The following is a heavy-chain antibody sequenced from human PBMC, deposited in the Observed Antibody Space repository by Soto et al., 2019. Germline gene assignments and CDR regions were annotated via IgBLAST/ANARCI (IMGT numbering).Heavy chain of an antibody. Sequence: EVQLLEPGGGLVQPGGSVRLSCAASGLTFGNYAMSWVRQAPGKGLEWVSAISGDSGRTYYADSVKGRFTISRDNSKNTLYLQMNTLRAEDTAVYYCAVTPNCGRDCSAASYWYFDIWGRGTLVTVSS. J-gene: IGHJ2*01. D-gene: IGHD2-21*02. CDR3: AVTPNCGRDCSAASYWYFDI. CDR1: GLTFGNYA. CDR2: ISGDSGRT. V-gene: IGHV3-23*01.